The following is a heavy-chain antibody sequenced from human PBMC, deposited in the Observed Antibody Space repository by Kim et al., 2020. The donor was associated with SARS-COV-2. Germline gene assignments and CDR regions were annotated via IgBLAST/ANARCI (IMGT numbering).Heavy chain of an antibody. Sequence: SGPTLVKPTQTLTLTCTFSGFSLSTSGVGVGWIRQPPGKALEWLALIFWDDDKRYSPSLKTRLTITKDTSKNQVVLTMTNMDPVDTATYYCAHLVGKAKVLLWFGGLYCGMDVWGQGTTVTVSS. V-gene: IGHV2-5*02. CDR3: AHLVGKAKVLLWFGGLYCGMDV. J-gene: IGHJ6*02. CDR2: IFWDDDK. CDR1: GFSLSTSGVG. D-gene: IGHD3-10*01.